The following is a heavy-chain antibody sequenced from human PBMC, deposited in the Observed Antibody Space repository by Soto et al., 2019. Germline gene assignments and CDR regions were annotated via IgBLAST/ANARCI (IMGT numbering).Heavy chain of an antibody. CDR1: GYTFTNYA. D-gene: IGHD3-16*02. J-gene: IGHJ6*02. V-gene: IGHV1-3*01. Sequence: ASVKVSCKASGYTFTNYAMHWVRQAPGQRLEWMGWINAGNGNTNYAQKLQGRVTMTTDTSTSTAYMELRSLRSDDTAVYYCARMITFGGVIHIPSYYYGMDVWGQGTTVTVSS. CDR2: INAGNGNT. CDR3: ARMITFGGVIHIPSYYYGMDV.